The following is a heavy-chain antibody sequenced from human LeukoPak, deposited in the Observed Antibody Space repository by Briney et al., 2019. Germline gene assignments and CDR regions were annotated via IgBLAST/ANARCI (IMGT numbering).Heavy chain of an antibody. Sequence: QPGGSLRLSCAASGFTFSSYAMSWVRQAPGKGLEWVSAIRDSGSSTHYADSVKGRFTISRDNSKNTLYLQMNSLRAEDTAVYYCAKAGDFWSGPIDYWGQGTLVTVSS. D-gene: IGHD3-3*01. CDR2: IRDSGSST. J-gene: IGHJ4*02. V-gene: IGHV3-23*01. CDR3: AKAGDFWSGPIDY. CDR1: GFTFSSYA.